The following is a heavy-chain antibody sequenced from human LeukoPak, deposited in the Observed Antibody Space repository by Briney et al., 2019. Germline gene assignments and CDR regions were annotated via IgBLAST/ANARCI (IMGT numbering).Heavy chain of an antibody. V-gene: IGHV3-49*04. CDR3: TRDQTPYY. CDR2: IRSKVYGGTP. J-gene: IGHJ4*02. Sequence: GGSLRLSCEDSGFTFRSYEMNWVRQAPGKGLEWVGFIRSKVYGGTPEYAASVKGRFTISRDDSKGIAYLQMNSLKTEDTAVYYCTRDQTPYYWGQGTLVTVSS. CDR1: GFTFRSYE.